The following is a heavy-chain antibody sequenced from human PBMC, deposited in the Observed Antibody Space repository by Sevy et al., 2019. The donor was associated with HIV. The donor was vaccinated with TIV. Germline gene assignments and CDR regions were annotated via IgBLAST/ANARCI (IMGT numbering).Heavy chain of an antibody. V-gene: IGHV1-3*01. CDR3: ARDYSGSGSYYISNWFDP. Sequence: ASVKASCKTSGYTFTTYAIHWVRQAPGQRLEWMGWINAGNGNKKYSQNFQGRVTITRDTSASTAYMELSSLRVEDTAVYYCARDYSGSGSYYISNWFDPWGQGTLVTVSS. CDR1: GYTFTTYA. CDR2: INAGNGNK. J-gene: IGHJ5*02. D-gene: IGHD3-10*01.